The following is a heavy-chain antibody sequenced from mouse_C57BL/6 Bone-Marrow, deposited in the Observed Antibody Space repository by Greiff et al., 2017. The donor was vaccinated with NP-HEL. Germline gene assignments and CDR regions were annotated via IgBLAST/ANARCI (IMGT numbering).Heavy chain of an antibody. V-gene: IGHV7-1*01. CDR2: SRNKANDYTT. Sequence: EVNLVESGGGLVQSGRSLRLSCATSGFTFSDFYMEWVRQAPGKGLEWIAASRNKANDYTTEYSASVKGRFIVSRDTSQSILYLQMNALRAEDTAIYYCARDYLDWEYWYFDVWGTGTTVTVSS. CDR3: ARDYLDWEYWYFDV. CDR1: GFTFSDFY. J-gene: IGHJ1*03. D-gene: IGHD4-1*01.